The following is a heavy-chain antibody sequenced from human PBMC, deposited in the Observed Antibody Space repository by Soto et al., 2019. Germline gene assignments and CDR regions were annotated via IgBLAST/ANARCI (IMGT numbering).Heavy chain of an antibody. D-gene: IGHD2-8*01. CDR1: GFTFSSYW. J-gene: IGHJ4*02. CDR2: INPGGSIT. CDR3: ARVPIGKYGVWNY. V-gene: IGHV3-74*01. Sequence: PGGSMGISFAASGFTFSSYWMHWVRQDTGKGLVWVSRINPGGSITAYADSVKGRFTISRDNAKNTLYLQMNSLRGDDTAVYYCARVPIGKYGVWNYWGQGTLVTVSS.